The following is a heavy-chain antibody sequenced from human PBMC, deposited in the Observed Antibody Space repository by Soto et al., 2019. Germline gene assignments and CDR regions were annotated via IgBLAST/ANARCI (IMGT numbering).Heavy chain of an antibody. D-gene: IGHD3-9*01. J-gene: IGHJ4*02. CDR1: GFTFSSYG. Sequence: GGSLRLSCAASGFTFSSYGMHWVRQAPGKGLEWVAVIWSDGNNKYYADSVKGRFTISRDNSKKALYLQMNSLRAEDTAVYYCARVFDTYYFDSWGQGNMVTVSS. CDR3: ARVFDTYYFDS. CDR2: IWSDGNNK. V-gene: IGHV3-33*01.